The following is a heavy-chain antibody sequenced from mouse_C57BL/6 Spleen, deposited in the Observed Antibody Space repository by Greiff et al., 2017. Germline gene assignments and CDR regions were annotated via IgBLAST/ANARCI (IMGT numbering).Heavy chain of an antibody. Sequence: EVQLQESGPELVRPGASVTLSCTASGFNIKDDYMHWVKQRPAPGLEWIGWIDPENGDTAYATKFQGKATITADTSSNTAYLQLSSLTSEDTAVYEGTTSQYYGSSYFADWGKGTLVTVSA. V-gene: IGHV14-4*01. CDR3: TTSQYYGSSYFAD. D-gene: IGHD1-1*01. CDR1: GFNIKDDY. J-gene: IGHJ3*01. CDR2: IDPENGDT.